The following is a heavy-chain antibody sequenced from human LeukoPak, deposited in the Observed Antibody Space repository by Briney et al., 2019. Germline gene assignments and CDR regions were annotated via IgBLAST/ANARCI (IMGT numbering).Heavy chain of an antibody. V-gene: IGHV3-21*01. Sequence: GGSLRLSCAASGFTFSSYSMNWVRQAPGKGLEWVSSIGSSSSYIYYADSVKGRFTISRDNARNSLYLQMNSLRAEDTAVYYCAREMAVAGTLDYWGQGTLVTVSS. CDR2: IGSSSSYI. J-gene: IGHJ4*02. CDR1: GFTFSSYS. D-gene: IGHD6-19*01. CDR3: AREMAVAGTLDY.